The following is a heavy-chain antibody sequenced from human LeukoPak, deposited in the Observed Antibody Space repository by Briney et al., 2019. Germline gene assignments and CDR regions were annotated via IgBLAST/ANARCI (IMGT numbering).Heavy chain of an antibody. D-gene: IGHD6-19*01. CDR1: GFSFTSFA. CDR2: ISPRGNSI. J-gene: IGHJ4*02. Sequence: GGSLRLSCPASGFSFTSFAMTWIRQAPGEGLEWISAISPRGNSIYYSDSVRGRFTVSRDNSENTLYLQLNRLTAEDTAVYYCAKNLRTSVAAYEYWGQGTLVTVSS. V-gene: IGHV3-23*01. CDR3: AKNLRTSVAAYEY.